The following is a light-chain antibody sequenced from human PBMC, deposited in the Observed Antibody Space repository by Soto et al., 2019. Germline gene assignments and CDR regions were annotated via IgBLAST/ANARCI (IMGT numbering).Light chain of an antibody. V-gene: IGKV3-20*01. CDR1: QSVSDNY. Sequence: EIVLTQSPGTLSSSPGERVILSCRASQSVSDNYLAWYQQKPGQRPRLLIYAASSRATGIPDRFSGSGSGTDFTLTTSSLEPEDFAVYYCQQYAASPWAFGQGTKVEI. J-gene: IGKJ1*01. CDR2: AAS. CDR3: QQYAASPWA.